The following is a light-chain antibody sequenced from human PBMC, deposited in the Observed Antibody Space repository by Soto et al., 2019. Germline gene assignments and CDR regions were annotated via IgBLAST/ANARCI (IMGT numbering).Light chain of an antibody. V-gene: IGKV1-9*01. CDR3: HQTAANPWT. J-gene: IGKJ1*01. CDR2: AAS. Sequence: IQLTQSPSSLSASVGDRVTITCRASQGISSYLAWYQQKPGKAPKLLIYAASTLQSEVPSRFSGSGSGTDFALTISSLQPEDFATYYCHQTAANPWTFAQGTKVDIK. CDR1: QGISSY.